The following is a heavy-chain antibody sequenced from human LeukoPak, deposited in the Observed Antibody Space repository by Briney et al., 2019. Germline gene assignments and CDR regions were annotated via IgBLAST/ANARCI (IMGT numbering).Heavy chain of an antibody. CDR2: IYHSGST. Sequence: PSETLSLTCTVSGGSISSGGYYWSWIRQPPGKGLEWIGYIYHSGSTYYNPSLKSRVTISVDRSKNQISLKLSSVTAADTAVYYCARDEEYSSGFGPGGFDYWGQGTLVTVSS. V-gene: IGHV4-30-2*01. CDR3: ARDEEYSSGFGPGGFDY. J-gene: IGHJ4*02. CDR1: GGSISSGGYY. D-gene: IGHD6-19*01.